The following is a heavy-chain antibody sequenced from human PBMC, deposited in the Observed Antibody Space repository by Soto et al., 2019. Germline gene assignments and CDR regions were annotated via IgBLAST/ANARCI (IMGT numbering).Heavy chain of an antibody. Sequence: KPSETLSLTCAVSGGSISSGGYSWSWIRQPPGKGLEWIGYIYHSGSTYYNPSLKSRVTISVDRSKNQFSLKLSSVTAADTAVYYCAREVAAAGFYFDYWGQGTLVTVSS. J-gene: IGHJ4*02. V-gene: IGHV4-30-2*01. D-gene: IGHD6-13*01. CDR1: GGSISSGGYS. CDR3: AREVAAAGFYFDY. CDR2: IYHSGST.